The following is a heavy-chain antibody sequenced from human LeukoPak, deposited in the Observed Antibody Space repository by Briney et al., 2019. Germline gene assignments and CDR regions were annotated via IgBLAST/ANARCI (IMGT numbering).Heavy chain of an antibody. CDR2: IYYDGTT. CDR3: VRRQHYGDPH. V-gene: IGHV4-39*01. CDR1: GDSLRNSGSY. Sequence: KSSETLSLTCTVSGDSLRNSGSYWVWNRQPSGKGLEWIGSIYYDGTTYHNPSLKSRVIISADTFKSQFSLKMISVTAADTAVYWCVRRQHYGDPHWGQGTLVTVST. D-gene: IGHD4-17*01. J-gene: IGHJ4*02.